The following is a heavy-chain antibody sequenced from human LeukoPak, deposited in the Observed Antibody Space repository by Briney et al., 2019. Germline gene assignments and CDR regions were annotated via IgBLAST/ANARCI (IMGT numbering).Heavy chain of an antibody. J-gene: IGHJ4*02. D-gene: IGHD6-13*01. V-gene: IGHV3-33*01. CDR3: ARDNMGIAAAGDY. Sequence: ESGGGVVQPGRSLRLSCEASGFTFSSYGMHWVRQAPGKGLEWVAVIWYDGSNKYYADSVKGRFTISRDNSKNTLYLQMNSLRAEDTAVYYCARDNMGIAAAGDYWGQGTLVTVSS. CDR2: IWYDGSNK. CDR1: GFTFSSYG.